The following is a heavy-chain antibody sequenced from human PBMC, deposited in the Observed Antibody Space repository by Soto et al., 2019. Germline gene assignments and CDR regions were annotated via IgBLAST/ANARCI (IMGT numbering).Heavy chain of an antibody. D-gene: IGHD5-12*01. CDR3: ARVPFETSGLADY. J-gene: IGHJ4*02. CDR2: INPANGAT. Sequence: ASVKVSCKASGYTFTAYTIPWVRQAPGQSLEWMGCINPANGATKYSEKLQGRVTITRDTSARTAYMDLSSLSSKDTAVYFCARVPFETSGLADYWGQGTLVTVSS. V-gene: IGHV1-3*01. CDR1: GYTFTAYT.